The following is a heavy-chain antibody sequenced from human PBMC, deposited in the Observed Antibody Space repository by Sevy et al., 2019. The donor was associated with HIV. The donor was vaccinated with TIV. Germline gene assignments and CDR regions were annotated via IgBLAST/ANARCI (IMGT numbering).Heavy chain of an antibody. CDR2: IRNRPNSYTT. Sequence: GGSLRLSCAASGFTFSDHYVDWVRQAPGKGLEWVGRIRNRPNSYTTEYTTSVKGRFTISRDESRNSVYLEMNSQKTEDSAVYYCVRGPNCGVGGCQQISPYCLDVWGKGATVTVSS. V-gene: IGHV3-72*01. J-gene: IGHJ6*03. CDR3: VRGPNCGVGGCQQISPYCLDV. D-gene: IGHD2-15*01. CDR1: GFTFSDHY.